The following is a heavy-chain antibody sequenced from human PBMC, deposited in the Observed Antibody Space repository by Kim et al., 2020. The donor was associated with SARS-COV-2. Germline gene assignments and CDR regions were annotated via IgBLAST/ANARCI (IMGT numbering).Heavy chain of an antibody. J-gene: IGHJ4*01. V-gene: IGHV4-4*02. D-gene: IGHD3-10*01. CDR3: ARCMVWGVTPPLFAY. CDR1: GGSISSSNW. Sequence: SETLSLTCAVSGGSISSSNWWSWVRQPPGKGLEWIGEIYHSGSTNYNPSLKSRVTISVDKSKNQFSLKLSSVTAADTAVYYCARCMVWGVTPPLFAYWGQGTLVTVSS. CDR2: IYHSGST.